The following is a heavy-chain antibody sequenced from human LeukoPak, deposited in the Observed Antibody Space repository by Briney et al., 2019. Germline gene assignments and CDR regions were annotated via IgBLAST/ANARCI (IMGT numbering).Heavy chain of an antibody. J-gene: IGHJ5*02. Sequence: SETLSLTCTVSGGSISSSRYYWGWIRQPPGKGLEWMGSIYYSGSTYYNPSLKSRVTISVDTSKKQFSLKLSSVTAADTAVYYCATSRQLLDNWFDPWGQGNLVTVSS. CDR3: ATSRQLLDNWFDP. V-gene: IGHV4-39*01. D-gene: IGHD2-2*01. CDR2: IYYSGST. CDR1: GGSISSSRYY.